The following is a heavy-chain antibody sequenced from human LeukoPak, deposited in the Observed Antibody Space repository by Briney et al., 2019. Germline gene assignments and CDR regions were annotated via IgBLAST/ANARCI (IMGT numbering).Heavy chain of an antibody. CDR3: ARVGYYDFWSGYYIVDY. D-gene: IGHD3-3*01. CDR2: ISAYNGNT. J-gene: IGHJ4*02. Sequence: GASVKVSCKASGYTFTSYGISWVRQAPGQGLEWMGWISAYNGNTNYAQKLQGRVTMTTDTSTSTAYMELRSLRSDDTAVYYCARVGYYDFWSGYYIVDYWGQGTLVTVSS. V-gene: IGHV1-18*01. CDR1: GYTFTSYG.